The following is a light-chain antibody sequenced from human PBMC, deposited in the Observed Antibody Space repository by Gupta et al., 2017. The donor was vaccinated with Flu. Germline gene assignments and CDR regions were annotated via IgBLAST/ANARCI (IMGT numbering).Light chain of an antibody. V-gene: IGLV1-44*01. Sequence: SHLGSTVVRSYQQLPGTAPKLLISNTNPRPSGVPDRFSGSKSGTSASLAISGLQSEDEADYCCAAWDDSLNGLWVFGGGTKLTVL. CDR3: AAWDDSLNGLWV. CDR1: SHLGSTV. CDR2: NTN. J-gene: IGLJ3*02.